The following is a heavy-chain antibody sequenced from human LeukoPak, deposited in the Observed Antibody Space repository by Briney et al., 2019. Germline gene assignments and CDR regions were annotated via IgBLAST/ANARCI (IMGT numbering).Heavy chain of an antibody. CDR1: GYTFTTYG. D-gene: IGHD2-2*01. Sequence: ASVKVSCKASGYTFTTYGISWVRQAPGQGLEWMGGIIPIFGTANYAQKFQGRVKITADESTSTAYMELSSLRSDDTAVYYCARDRRGRYCSSISCYLGCFDPWGQGTLVTVSS. CDR3: ARDRRGRYCSSISCYLGCFDP. J-gene: IGHJ5*02. V-gene: IGHV1-69*13. CDR2: IIPIFGTA.